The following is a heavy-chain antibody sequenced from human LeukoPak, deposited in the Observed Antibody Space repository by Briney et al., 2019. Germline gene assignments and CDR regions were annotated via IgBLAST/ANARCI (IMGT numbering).Heavy chain of an antibody. V-gene: IGHV4-4*07. Sequence: SETLSLTCTVSGGSISSYYWSWIRQPAGKGLEWIGRIYTSGSTNYNPSLKSRVTMSVDTSKNQFSLKLSSVTAADTAVYYCASSLWGSSGFKVNHWGQGTLVTVSS. CDR2: IYTSGST. CDR3: ASSLWGSSGFKVNH. J-gene: IGHJ4*02. CDR1: GGSISSYY. D-gene: IGHD3-22*01.